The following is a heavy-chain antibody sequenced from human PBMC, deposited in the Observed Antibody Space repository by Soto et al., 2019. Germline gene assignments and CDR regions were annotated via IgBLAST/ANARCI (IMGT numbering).Heavy chain of an antibody. CDR3: ARETAAGKDGVAFDI. CDR1: GFTFSSYS. D-gene: IGHD2-15*01. J-gene: IGHJ3*02. Sequence: GGSLRLSCAASGFTFSSYSMNWVRQAPGKGLEWVSSISSSSSYIYYADSVKGRFTISRDNAKNSLYLQMNSLRAEDTAVYYCARETAAGKDGVAFDIWGQGTMVTVSS. CDR2: ISSSSSYI. V-gene: IGHV3-21*01.